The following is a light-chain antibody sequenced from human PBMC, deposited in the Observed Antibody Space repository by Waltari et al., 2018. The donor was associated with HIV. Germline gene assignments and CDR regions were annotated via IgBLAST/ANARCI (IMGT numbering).Light chain of an antibody. V-gene: IGLV2-14*01. CDR1: SSDVGGYNY. J-gene: IGLJ3*02. Sequence: QSALTQPASVSGSPGQSITISCTGPSSDVGGYNYVSWYQQHPGKAPQLMIYEVSNRPSGGANRFAGSKSGNTASLTISGLQAEDEADYYCSSYTSSSTPWVFGGGTKLTVL. CDR3: SSYTSSSTPWV. CDR2: EVS.